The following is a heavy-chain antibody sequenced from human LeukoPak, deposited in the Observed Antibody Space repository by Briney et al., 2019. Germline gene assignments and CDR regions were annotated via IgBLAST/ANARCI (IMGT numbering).Heavy chain of an antibody. Sequence: ASVKVSCKASGYTFTAYYMHWVRQAPGQGLEWMGWINPNSGDTYYAQKFQGRVTMTRDTSISAAFMELSRLTSDDTAVYYCARGYSRSWATFDPWGQGTLVTVSS. CDR3: ARGYSRSWATFDP. J-gene: IGHJ5*02. D-gene: IGHD6-13*01. CDR1: GYTFTAYY. V-gene: IGHV1-2*02. CDR2: INPNSGDT.